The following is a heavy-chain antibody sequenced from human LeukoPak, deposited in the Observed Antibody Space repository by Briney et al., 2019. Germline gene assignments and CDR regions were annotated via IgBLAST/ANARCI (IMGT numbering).Heavy chain of an antibody. CDR3: ARASVRGVITLDY. V-gene: IGHV1-3*01. Sequence: ASVKVSCKASGYTFTSYAMHWVRQAPGQRLEWMGWINAGNGNTKYSQKFQGRVTITRDTSASTAYMELSSLRSEDTAVYYCARASVRGVITLDYWGQGTLVTVSS. J-gene: IGHJ4*02. D-gene: IGHD3-10*01. CDR2: INAGNGNT. CDR1: GYTFTSYA.